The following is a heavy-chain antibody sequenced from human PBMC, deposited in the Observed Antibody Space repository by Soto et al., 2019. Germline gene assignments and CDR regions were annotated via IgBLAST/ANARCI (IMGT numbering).Heavy chain of an antibody. CDR2: IYYSGST. J-gene: IGHJ4*02. D-gene: IGHD3-10*01. V-gene: IGHV4-59*08. CDR1: GGSIDNYY. Sequence: SETLSLTCTVSGGSIDNYYWNWIRQPPGKGLEWIGYIYYSGSTHYNPSLKSRVTISIDTSKNQFSLKLSSVTAADTAVYYCAGQVPNYYLPGSLAYWGQGTLVTVSS. CDR3: AGQVPNYYLPGSLAY.